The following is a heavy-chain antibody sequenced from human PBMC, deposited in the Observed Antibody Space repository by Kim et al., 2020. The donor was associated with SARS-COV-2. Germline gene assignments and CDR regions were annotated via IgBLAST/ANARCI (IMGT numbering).Heavy chain of an antibody. D-gene: IGHD4-17*01. CDR3: AKGPLYGDYDS. V-gene: IGHV3-23*01. Sequence: GGSLRLSCAASGFTFSSYAMSWVRQAPGKGLEWVSTISGSDTSTYYSDSMKGRFTISRDNSKNTLYLQMNSLKAEDTAVYYCAKGPLYGDYDSWGQGTLV. CDR2: ISGSDTST. CDR1: GFTFSSYA. J-gene: IGHJ5*01.